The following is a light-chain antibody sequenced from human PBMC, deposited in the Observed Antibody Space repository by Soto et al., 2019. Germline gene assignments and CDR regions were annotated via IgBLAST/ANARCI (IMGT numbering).Light chain of an antibody. J-gene: IGKJ1*01. Sequence: IQMTQSPSTLSASVGARVTIPCRASQNMSRWLAWYQQKPGKAPKLLIYDASNLESGVPSRFSGGGSGTEFTLTISSLQPDDFATYYCQQYHSYSWTFGQGTKVDIK. CDR3: QQYHSYSWT. CDR1: QNMSRW. CDR2: DAS. V-gene: IGKV1-5*01.